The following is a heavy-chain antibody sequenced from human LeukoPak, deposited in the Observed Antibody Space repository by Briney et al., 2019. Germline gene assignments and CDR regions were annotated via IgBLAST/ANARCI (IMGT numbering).Heavy chain of an antibody. CDR2: IYTSGST. Sequence: SETLSLTCTVSGGSISSYYWSWIRQPAGKGLEWIGRIYTSGSTNYSPSLKSRVTISVDKSKNQFSLKLSSVTAADTAVYYCAREETTWSVWFDYWGQGTLVTVSS. V-gene: IGHV4-4*07. CDR1: GGSISSYY. CDR3: AREETTWSVWFDY. D-gene: IGHD3-16*01. J-gene: IGHJ4*02.